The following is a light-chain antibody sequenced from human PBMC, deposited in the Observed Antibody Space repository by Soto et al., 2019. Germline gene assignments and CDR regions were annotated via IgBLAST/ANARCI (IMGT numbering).Light chain of an antibody. V-gene: IGKV1-5*01. CDR1: QTITTW. Sequence: DIQMTQSPSTLSASVGERVTITCRASQTITTWMAWYQQKPGKAPKLLVYDASTLQSGVATRFSGSGSGTEFTLIISGLQPEDSATYYCQQYTNTNNPWMFGQGTKVEI. J-gene: IGKJ1*01. CDR3: QQYTNTNNPWM. CDR2: DAS.